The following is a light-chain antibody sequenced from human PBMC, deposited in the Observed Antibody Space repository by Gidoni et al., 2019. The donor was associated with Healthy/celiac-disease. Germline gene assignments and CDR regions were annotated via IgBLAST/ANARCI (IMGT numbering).Light chain of an antibody. CDR3: QQYYSTPPVT. CDR2: WAP. Sequence: DIVMTQYPDSLAVSLGESATIKCKSSQSVLYSYNNKNYLAWYQQKPGQPPKLLIYWAPTRESGVPERFSGSGSGTDFTLTISSLQAEDVAVYYCQQYYSTPPVTFXXXTRLEIK. J-gene: IGKJ5*01. V-gene: IGKV4-1*01. CDR1: QSVLYSYNNKNY.